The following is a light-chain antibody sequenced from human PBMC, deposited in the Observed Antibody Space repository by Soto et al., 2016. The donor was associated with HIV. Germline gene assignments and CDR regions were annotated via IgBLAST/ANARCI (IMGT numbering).Light chain of an antibody. V-gene: IGKV1D-8*03. CDR3: QQYNSYPWT. J-gene: IGKJ1*01. CDR2: KAS. Sequence: VIWMTQSPSLLSASTGDRVTISCRMSQGISSYLAWYQQKPGKAPNILIYKASSLESGVPSRFSGSGSGTEFTLTISGLQPDDFAIYYCQQYNSYPWTFRQGTKVEIK. CDR1: QGISSY.